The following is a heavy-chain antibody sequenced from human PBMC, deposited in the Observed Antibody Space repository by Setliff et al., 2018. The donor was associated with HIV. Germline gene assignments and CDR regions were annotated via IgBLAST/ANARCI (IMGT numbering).Heavy chain of an antibody. Sequence: GASVKVSCKVSGYSFIDYYIHWVQQAPGKGLEWMGLVDPGDGETIYAERFQGRVTITADTSTDTAYMELNSLKSEDTAVYYCATHPHRIAARDVYYYYYMDVWGKGTTVTVSS. CDR1: GYSFIDYY. D-gene: IGHD6-6*01. CDR2: VDPGDGET. V-gene: IGHV1-69-2*01. CDR3: ATHPHRIAARDVYYYYYMDV. J-gene: IGHJ6*03.